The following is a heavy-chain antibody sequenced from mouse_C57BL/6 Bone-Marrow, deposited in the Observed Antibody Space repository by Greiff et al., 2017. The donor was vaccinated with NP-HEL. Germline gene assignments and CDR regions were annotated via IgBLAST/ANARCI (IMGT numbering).Heavy chain of an antibody. J-gene: IGHJ2*01. V-gene: IGHV1-26*01. D-gene: IGHD1-1*01. CDR3: ARPFTTVGVDYFDY. Sequence: EVQLQQSGPELVKPGASVKISCKASGYTFTDYYMNWVKQSHGKSLEWIGDINPNNGGTSYNQKFKGKATLTVDKSSSTAYMELRSLTSEDSAVYYCARPFTTVGVDYFDYWGQGTTLTVSS. CDR2: INPNNGGT. CDR1: GYTFTDYY.